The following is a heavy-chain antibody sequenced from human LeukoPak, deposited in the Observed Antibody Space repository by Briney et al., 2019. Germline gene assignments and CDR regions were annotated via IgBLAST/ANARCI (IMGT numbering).Heavy chain of an antibody. J-gene: IGHJ5*02. Sequence: PGASVKVSCKASGGTFSSYAISWVRQAPGQGLEWMGGIIPIFGTANYAQKFQGRVTITADKSTSTAYMELSSLRSEDTAVYCCARDFGGGIVVVPAARESWFDPWGQGTLVTVSS. D-gene: IGHD2-2*01. CDR2: IIPIFGTA. CDR1: GGTFSSYA. V-gene: IGHV1-69*06. CDR3: ARDFGGGIVVVPAARESWFDP.